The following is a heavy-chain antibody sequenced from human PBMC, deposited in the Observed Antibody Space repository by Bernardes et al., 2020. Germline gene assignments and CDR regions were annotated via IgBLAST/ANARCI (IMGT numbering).Heavy chain of an antibody. J-gene: IGHJ4*02. Sequence: GGSLRLSCAGPGFPFSDYAFNWVRQAPGKGLAWVSAIGGSQGSTFYSDSVKGRFTISRDNSKNTVYLQMNSLRAEDTAVYFCAKPETYLFANWGQGTLVTVSS. D-gene: IGHD3-16*01. CDR2: IGGSQGST. CDR3: AKPETYLFAN. CDR1: GFPFSDYA. V-gene: IGHV3-23*01.